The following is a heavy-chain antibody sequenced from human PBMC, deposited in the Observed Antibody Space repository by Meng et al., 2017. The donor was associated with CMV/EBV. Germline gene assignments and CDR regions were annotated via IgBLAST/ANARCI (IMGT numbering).Heavy chain of an antibody. CDR2: IIPIFGTA. J-gene: IGHJ4*02. Sequence: ASGGTFSIYAISWVRQAPGQGLEWMGGIIPIFGTANYAQKFQGRVTITADESTSTAYMELSSLRSADTAVYYCALSYYYDSSGYYYYWGQGTLVTVSS. D-gene: IGHD3-22*01. V-gene: IGHV1-69*01. CDR3: ALSYYYDSSGYYYY. CDR1: GGTFSIYA.